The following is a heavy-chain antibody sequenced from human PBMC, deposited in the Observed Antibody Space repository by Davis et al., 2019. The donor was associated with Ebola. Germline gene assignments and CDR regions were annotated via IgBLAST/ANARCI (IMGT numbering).Heavy chain of an antibody. Sequence: SVKVSCKASGYTFTSYGISWVRQAPGQGLEWMGGIIPIFGTANYAQKFQGRVTITADESTSTAYMELSSLRSEDTAVYYCASFDCGGDCYVIYYYGMDVWGQGTTVTVSS. CDR1: GYTFTSYG. CDR3: ASFDCGGDCYVIYYYGMDV. V-gene: IGHV1-69*13. D-gene: IGHD2-21*01. J-gene: IGHJ6*02. CDR2: IIPIFGTA.